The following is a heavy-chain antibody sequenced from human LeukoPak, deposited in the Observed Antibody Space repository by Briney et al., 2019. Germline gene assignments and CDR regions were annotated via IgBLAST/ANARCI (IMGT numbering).Heavy chain of an antibody. V-gene: IGHV3-20*04. CDR1: GFTFDDYG. CDR2: INWNGGST. J-gene: IGHJ4*02. Sequence: GGSLRLSCAASGFTFDDYGMSWVRQAPGKGLEWVSGINWNGGSTGYADSVKGRFTISRDNAKNSLYLQMNSLRAEDTAVYYCASSRGSWPDYFDYWGQGTLVTVSS. CDR3: ASSRGSWPDYFDY. D-gene: IGHD6-13*01.